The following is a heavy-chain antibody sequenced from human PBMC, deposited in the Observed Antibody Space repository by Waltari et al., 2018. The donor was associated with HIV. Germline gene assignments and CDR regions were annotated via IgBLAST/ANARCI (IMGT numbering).Heavy chain of an antibody. D-gene: IGHD2-2*02. CDR3: ASPSIRAGMDV. CDR1: GFTFSHFW. V-gene: IGHV3-7*01. Sequence: EVQLVESGGGLVQPGGSLSLSCAASGFTFSHFWMSWVRQAPGKGLEWLANIKQDGSEKYYVDSVKGRFTISRDNAKNSLYLQMNSLRAEDTAVYYCASPSIRAGMDVWGQGTTVTVSS. J-gene: IGHJ6*02. CDR2: IKQDGSEK.